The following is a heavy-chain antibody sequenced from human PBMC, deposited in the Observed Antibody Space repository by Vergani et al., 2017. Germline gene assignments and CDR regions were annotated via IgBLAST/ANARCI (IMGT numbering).Heavy chain of an antibody. CDR1: GGTFGSHT. V-gene: IGHV1-69*02. Sequence: QVQLEQSGAEVKKPGSSVTVSCRASGGTFGSHTISWVRQAPGQGLEWVGRVIPHLEITTLAQHLQGRVIITADKSTDTAYMELISLRPEDTAVYYCARGDTTMVRGVIIPFDYWGQGTLVTVSS. CDR2: VIPHLEIT. CDR3: ARGDTTMVRGVIIPFDY. D-gene: IGHD3-10*01. J-gene: IGHJ4*02.